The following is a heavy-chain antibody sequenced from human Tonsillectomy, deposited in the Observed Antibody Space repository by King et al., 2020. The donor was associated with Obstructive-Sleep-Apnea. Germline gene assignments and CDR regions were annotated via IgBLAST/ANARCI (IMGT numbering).Heavy chain of an antibody. CDR3: ARALLYSNSWWGENYYYAMDV. CDR2: IDWEDDK. D-gene: IGHD6-13*01. Sequence: VTLKESGPALVKPTQTLTLTCTFSGFSLSTSGMCVSWIRQPPGKALEWLARIDWEDDKYYSTSLKTRLTISKDTSKNQVVLTMTEMDPVDTATYYCARALLYSNSWWGENYYYAMDVWGQGTTVTVSS. CDR1: GFSLSTSGMC. J-gene: IGHJ6*02. V-gene: IGHV2-70*11.